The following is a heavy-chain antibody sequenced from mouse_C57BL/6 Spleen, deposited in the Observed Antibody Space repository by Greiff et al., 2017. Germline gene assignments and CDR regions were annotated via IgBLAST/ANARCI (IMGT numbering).Heavy chain of an antibody. CDR1: GFTFSDYY. Sequence: EVKLVESEGGLVQPGSSMKLSCTASGFTFSDYYMAWVRQVPEKGLEWVANINYDGSSTYYLDSLKSRFIISRDNAKNILYLQMSSLKSEDTATYYCAREPSGWYFDVWGTGTTVTVSS. J-gene: IGHJ1*03. CDR2: INYDGSST. V-gene: IGHV5-16*01. CDR3: AREPSGWYFDV.